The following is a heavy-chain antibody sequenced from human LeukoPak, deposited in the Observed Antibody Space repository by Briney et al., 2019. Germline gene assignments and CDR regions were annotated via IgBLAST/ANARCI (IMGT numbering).Heavy chain of an antibody. J-gene: IGHJ6*03. Sequence: SSIIGSVVSTYYADSVNGRFTIARENSKNTVYLQMNSLRAEDTAVYYCAKGPPLGYYYMDVWGKGTTVTVSS. V-gene: IGHV3-23*01. CDR2: IIGSVVST. CDR3: AKGPPLGYYYMDV.